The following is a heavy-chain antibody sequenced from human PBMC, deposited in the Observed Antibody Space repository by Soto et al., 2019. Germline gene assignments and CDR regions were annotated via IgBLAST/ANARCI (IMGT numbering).Heavy chain of an antibody. CDR1: GGTFSSYA. CDR2: IIPIFGTA. V-gene: IGHV1-69*13. CDR3: AGGECSGGSCYSPRPYAFDY. D-gene: IGHD2-15*01. Sequence: SVKVSCKASGGTFSSYAISWVRQAPGQGLEWMGGIIPIFGTANYAQKFQGRVTITADESTSTAYMELSSLRSEDTAVYYCAGGECSGGSCYSPRPYAFDYWGQGTLVTVSS. J-gene: IGHJ4*02.